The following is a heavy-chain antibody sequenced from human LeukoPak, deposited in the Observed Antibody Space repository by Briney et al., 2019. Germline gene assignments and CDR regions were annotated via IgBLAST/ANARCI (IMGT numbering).Heavy chain of an antibody. CDR2: TRNKANSYTT. Sequence: GGSLRLSCAASGFTFSDHYMDWVRQAPGKGLEWVGRTRNKANSYTTEYAASVKGRFTISRDDSKSSLYLQMNSLKTEDTAVYYCSRGVIENYYYYYGMDVWGQGTTVTVSS. J-gene: IGHJ6*02. V-gene: IGHV3-72*01. CDR3: SRGVIENYYYYYGMDV. CDR1: GFTFSDHY. D-gene: IGHD3-10*01.